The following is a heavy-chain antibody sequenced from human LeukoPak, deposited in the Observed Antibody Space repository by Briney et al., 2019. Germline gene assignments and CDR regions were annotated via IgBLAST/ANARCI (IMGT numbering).Heavy chain of an antibody. V-gene: IGHV4-39*07. CDR2: IYYSGST. CDR1: GGSISSSSYY. Sequence: SETLSLTCTVSGGSISSSSYYWGWIRQPPGKGLEWIGSIYYSGSTNYNPSLKSRVTISVDASKNQFSLKLSSVTAADTAVYYCARGRKPQLLRPPRGFDYWGQGTLVTVSS. CDR3: ARGRKPQLLRPPRGFDY. J-gene: IGHJ4*02. D-gene: IGHD2-2*01.